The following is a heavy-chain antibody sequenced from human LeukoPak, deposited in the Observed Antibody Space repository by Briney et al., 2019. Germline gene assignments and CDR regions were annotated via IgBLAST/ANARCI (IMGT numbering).Heavy chain of an antibody. CDR1: GGSISSGDYY. CDR3: ARDGYGDYPRPSGYFDY. CDR2: IYYSGST. Sequence: SQTLSLTCTVSGGSISSGDYYWSWIRQPPGKGLEWIGYIYYSGSTYYNPSLKSRVTISVDTSKNQFSLKLSSVTAADTAVYYCARDGYGDYPRPSGYFDYWGQGTLVTVSS. V-gene: IGHV4-30-4*08. D-gene: IGHD4-17*01. J-gene: IGHJ4*02.